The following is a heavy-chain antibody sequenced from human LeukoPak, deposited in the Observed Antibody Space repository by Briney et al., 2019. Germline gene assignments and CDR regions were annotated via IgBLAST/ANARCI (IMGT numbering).Heavy chain of an antibody. D-gene: IGHD3-10*01. CDR3: ARRHGSGSYGG. Sequence: PGGSLRLSCAASGFTFSSYAMHWVRQAPGKGLEYVSAISSNGGSTYYANSVKGRFTISRDNSKNTLYLQMGSLRAEDMAVYYCARRHGSGSYGGWGQGTLVTVSS. CDR2: ISSNGGST. CDR1: GFTFSSYA. V-gene: IGHV3-64*01. J-gene: IGHJ4*02.